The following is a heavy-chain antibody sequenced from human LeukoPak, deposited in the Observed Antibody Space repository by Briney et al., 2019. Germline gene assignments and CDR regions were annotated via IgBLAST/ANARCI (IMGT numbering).Heavy chain of an antibody. CDR3: AMLRLGELSLLANAYDI. D-gene: IGHD3-16*02. J-gene: IGHJ3*02. CDR1: GSSVNSDQY. Sequence: SETLSLTCDVSGSSVNSDQYWGWMRHSPGAGLEWIGSVHQTGSPYYNPSLGSRVSLSIDSTKNSFSLRLTSVTAADTAVYYCAMLRLGELSLLANAYDIWGQGTVVIVSS. CDR2: VHQTGSP. V-gene: IGHV4-38-2*01.